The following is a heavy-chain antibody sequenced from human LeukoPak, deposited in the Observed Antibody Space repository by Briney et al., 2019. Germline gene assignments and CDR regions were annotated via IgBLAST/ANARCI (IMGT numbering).Heavy chain of an antibody. J-gene: IGHJ4*02. Sequence: ASVKVSSKASGYTFNNSGISWLREAPGQGLEWMGWINARNGFTNHAQKFQGSPTMTTDTSTTTAHMDLRGLTSDDTAVYYCARDREGTGIWRDYWGQGTLVTVSS. CDR2: INARNGFT. V-gene: IGHV1-18*01. D-gene: IGHD1-1*01. CDR1: GYTFNNSG. CDR3: ARDREGTGIWRDY.